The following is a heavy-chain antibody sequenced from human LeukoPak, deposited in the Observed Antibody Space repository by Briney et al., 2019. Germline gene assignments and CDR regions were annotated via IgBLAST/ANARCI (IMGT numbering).Heavy chain of an antibody. CDR3: ARGRLAAAGTSDY. V-gene: IGHV4-34*01. CDR2: INHSGST. D-gene: IGHD6-13*01. J-gene: IGHJ4*02. CDR1: GGSFSGYH. Sequence: SETLSLTCAVYGGSFSGYHWSWIRQPPGKGLEWIGEINHSGSTNYNPSLKSRVTVSVDTSRNQFSLKLSSVTAADTAVYYCARGRLAAAGTSDYWVQGTLVTVSS.